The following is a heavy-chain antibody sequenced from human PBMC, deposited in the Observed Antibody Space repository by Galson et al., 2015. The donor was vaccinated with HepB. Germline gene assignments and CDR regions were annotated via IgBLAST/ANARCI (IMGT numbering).Heavy chain of an antibody. J-gene: IGHJ4*02. D-gene: IGHD3-10*01. V-gene: IGHV4-30-4*01. CDR3: ARVSLVRPPYYFDY. CDR2: IHYSGNT. Sequence: YWSWVRQPPGKGLEWVGHIHYSGNTYYNPSLMSRITISVDTSRKQFSLNLSSVTAADTAVYYCARVSLVRPPYYFDYWGQGTLVTVSS. CDR1: Y.